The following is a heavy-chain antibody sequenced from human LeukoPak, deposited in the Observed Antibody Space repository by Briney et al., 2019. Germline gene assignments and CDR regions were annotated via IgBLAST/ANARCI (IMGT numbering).Heavy chain of an antibody. CDR3: AKGSQPLSYYYYMDV. Sequence: GGSLRLSCAASGFTFSSYGMSWIRQAPGKGLEWVSAISGSGGSTYYADSVKGRFTISSDNSKNTLYLQMNSLRAEDTAVYYCAKGSQPLSYYYYMDVWGKGTTVTISS. D-gene: IGHD3-10*01. V-gene: IGHV3-23*01. J-gene: IGHJ6*03. CDR1: GFTFSSYG. CDR2: ISGSGGST.